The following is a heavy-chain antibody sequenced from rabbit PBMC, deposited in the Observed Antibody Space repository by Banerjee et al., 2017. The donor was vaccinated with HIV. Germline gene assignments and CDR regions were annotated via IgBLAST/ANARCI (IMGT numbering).Heavy chain of an antibody. CDR1: GIDFSSSYW. D-gene: IGHD7-1*01. CDR2: IYAGSGST. V-gene: IGHV1S45*01. Sequence: QEQLVENGGDLVQPEGSLTLTCKASGIDFSSSYWICWVRQDPGKGLEWIGCIYAGSGSTYYASWAKGRFTISITASTTVTLQMASLTAADTATNFCTRESYPGGGNANLWGPGTLFTVS. CDR3: TRESYPGGGNANL. J-gene: IGHJ4*01.